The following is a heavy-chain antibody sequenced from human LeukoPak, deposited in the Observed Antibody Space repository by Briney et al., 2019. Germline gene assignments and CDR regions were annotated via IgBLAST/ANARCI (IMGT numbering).Heavy chain of an antibody. V-gene: IGHV5-10-1*01. CDR2: IDPSDSYT. D-gene: IGHD1-26*01. CDR1: GYSFTSYW. J-gene: IGHJ4*02. CDR3: ARRVGTTDFDY. Sequence: GESLKISCKGSGYSFTSYWISWVRQMPGKGLEWMGRIDPSDSYTDYSTSFQDHVTISADKSISTAYLQWSSLKASDTAMYYCARRVGTTDFDYWGQGTLVTVSS.